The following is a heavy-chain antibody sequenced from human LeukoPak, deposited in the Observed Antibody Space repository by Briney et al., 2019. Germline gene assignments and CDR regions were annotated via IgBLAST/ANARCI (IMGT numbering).Heavy chain of an antibody. D-gene: IGHD6-13*01. Sequence: PSQTLSLTCAVSGASISSGSYYWNWIRQPAGKGLEWIGRIYTSGSTNYNPSLKSRVTMSVDTSKNQFSLKLSSVTAADTAVYYCARTYSSSWSNPFDYWGQGTLVTVSS. V-gene: IGHV4-61*02. CDR3: ARTYSSSWSNPFDY. CDR1: GASISSGSYY. CDR2: IYTSGST. J-gene: IGHJ4*02.